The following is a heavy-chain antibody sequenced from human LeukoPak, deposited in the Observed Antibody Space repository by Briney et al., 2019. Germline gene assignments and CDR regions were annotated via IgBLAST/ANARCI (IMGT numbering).Heavy chain of an antibody. CDR3: ARGPASLAEYFQH. J-gene: IGHJ1*01. CDR1: GFTFSSYA. V-gene: IGHV3-30*04. CDR2: ISYDGSNK. Sequence: GRSLRLSCAASGFTFSSYAMHWVRQAPGKELEWVAVISYDGSNKYYADSVKGQFTISRDNSKNTLYLQMNSLRAEDTAVYYCARGPASLAEYFQHWGQGTLVTVSS.